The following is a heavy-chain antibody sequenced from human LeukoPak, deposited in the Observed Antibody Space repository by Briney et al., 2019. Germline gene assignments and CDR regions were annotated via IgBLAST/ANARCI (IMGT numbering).Heavy chain of an antibody. D-gene: IGHD1-26*01. CDR2: IWYGGSNK. J-gene: IGHJ4*02. CDR1: GFTFSSYG. Sequence: PGRSLSLSCAASGFTFSSYGMHWVRQAPGKGLEWVAVIWYGGSNKYYADSVKGRFTISRDNSKNTLYLQMNSLRAEDTAVYYCARRPEYSGSYYGPPDYWGQGTLVTVSS. CDR3: ARRPEYSGSYYGPPDY. V-gene: IGHV3-33*08.